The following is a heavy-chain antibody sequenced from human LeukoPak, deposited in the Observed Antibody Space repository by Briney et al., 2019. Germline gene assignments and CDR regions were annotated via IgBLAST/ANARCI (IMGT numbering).Heavy chain of an antibody. Sequence: PGGSLRLSCAASGFTFSSYWMHWVRQAPGKGLVWVSRINTDGSSTTYADSVKGRFTISRDNAKNTLYLQMNSRSAEDTAVYYCARGYSSSYRIDYWGQGTLVTVSS. CDR3: ARGYSSSYRIDY. CDR1: GFTFSSYW. CDR2: INTDGSST. V-gene: IGHV3-74*01. D-gene: IGHD6-6*01. J-gene: IGHJ4*02.